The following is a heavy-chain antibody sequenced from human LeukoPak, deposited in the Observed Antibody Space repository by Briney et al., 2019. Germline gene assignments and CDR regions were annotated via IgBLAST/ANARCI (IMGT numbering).Heavy chain of an antibody. J-gene: IGHJ4*02. Sequence: GASVKVSCKASGGTFSSYAISWVRQAPGQGLEWMGWVNPNSGGTKYAQKFRGRVTMTKDTSNSTVHLELSRPTSDDTAVYFCAIIGGTLRFDYWGQGTVVTVSS. CDR1: GGTFSSYA. CDR2: VNPNSGGT. D-gene: IGHD1-26*01. V-gene: IGHV1-2*02. CDR3: AIIGGTLRFDY.